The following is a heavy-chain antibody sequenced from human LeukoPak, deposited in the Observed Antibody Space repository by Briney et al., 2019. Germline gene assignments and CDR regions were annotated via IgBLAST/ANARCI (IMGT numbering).Heavy chain of an antibody. CDR2: ISQFGST. V-gene: IGHV4-34*01. J-gene: IGHJ3*02. Sequence: PSETLSLTCDVLGGPFSGYYWSWIRQPPGRGLEWIGEISQFGSTDYNPSLKSRVTISVDTSGGRFSLKMTSVTAADSAVYYCASHVDYGGKRDAFDIWGQGTMVTVSS. D-gene: IGHD4-23*01. CDR1: GGPFSGYY. CDR3: ASHVDYGGKRDAFDI.